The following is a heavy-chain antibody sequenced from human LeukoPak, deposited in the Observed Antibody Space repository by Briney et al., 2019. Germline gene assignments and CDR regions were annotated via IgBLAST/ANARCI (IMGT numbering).Heavy chain of an antibody. V-gene: IGHV3-48*01. CDR3: AREMLAAVAAQS. CDR1: GFTFSSYS. CDR2: ISSSSSTI. D-gene: IGHD6-19*01. Sequence: GGSLRLSCAASGFTFSSYSMNWVRQAPGKELEWVSYISSSSSTIYYADSVKGRFTISRDNAKNSLYLQMNSLRAEDTAVYYCAREMLAAVAAQSWGQGTLVTVSS. J-gene: IGHJ5*02.